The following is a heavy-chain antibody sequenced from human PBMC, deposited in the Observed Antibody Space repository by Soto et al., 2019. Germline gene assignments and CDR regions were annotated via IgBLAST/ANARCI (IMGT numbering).Heavy chain of an antibody. CDR1: GFTFSSYS. CDR3: AREWNPLNWFDP. Sequence: GGSLRLSCAASGFTFSSYSMSWVRQAPGKGLEWVSYISSSSSTIYYADSVKGRFTISRDNAKNSLYLQMNSLRDEDTAVYYCAREWNPLNWFDPWGQGTLVTVS. V-gene: IGHV3-48*02. CDR2: ISSSSSTI. J-gene: IGHJ5*02. D-gene: IGHD1-1*01.